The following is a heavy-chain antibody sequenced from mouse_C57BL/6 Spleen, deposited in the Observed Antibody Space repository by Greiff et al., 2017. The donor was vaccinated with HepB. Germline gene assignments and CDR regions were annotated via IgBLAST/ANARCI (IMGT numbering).Heavy chain of an antibody. J-gene: IGHJ2*01. CDR1: GFNIKDDY. CDR2: IDPENGDT. V-gene: IGHV14-4*01. CDR3: TTWGNDY. Sequence: VQLQQSGAELVRPGASVKLSCTASGFNIKDDYMHWVKQRPEQGLEWIGWIDPENGDTEYASKFQGKATITADTSSNTAYLQLSSLTSEDTAVYYCTTWGNDYWGQGTTLTVSS.